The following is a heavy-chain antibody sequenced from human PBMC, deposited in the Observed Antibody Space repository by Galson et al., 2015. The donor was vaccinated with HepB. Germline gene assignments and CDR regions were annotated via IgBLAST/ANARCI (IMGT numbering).Heavy chain of an antibody. CDR1: GFSFSRYA. CDR2: TWYDGNDK. Sequence: SLRLSCAVSGFSFSRYAMHWVRQAPGKGLEWVAVTWYDGNDKYYADSVKGRFIISRDNSNNTLFLQMDSLRADDTAVYYCARDRTLMGAGFYLDYWGQGTLVTVSS. J-gene: IGHJ4*02. V-gene: IGHV3-33*01. CDR3: ARDRTLMGAGFYLDY. D-gene: IGHD2-8*01.